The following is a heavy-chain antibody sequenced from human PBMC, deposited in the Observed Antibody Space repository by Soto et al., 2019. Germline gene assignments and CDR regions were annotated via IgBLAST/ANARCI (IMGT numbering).Heavy chain of an antibody. CDR1: GFTFSSYG. CDR2: ISYDGSNK. D-gene: IGHD3-10*01. V-gene: IGHV3-30*18. Sequence: PGGSLRLSCAASGFTFSSYGMHWVRQAPGKGLEWVAVISYDGSNKYYADSVKGRFTISRDNSKNTLYLQMNSLRAEDTAVYYCAKDFDYGSGSYLPYYFDYWGQGTLVTVSS. CDR3: AKDFDYGSGSYLPYYFDY. J-gene: IGHJ4*02.